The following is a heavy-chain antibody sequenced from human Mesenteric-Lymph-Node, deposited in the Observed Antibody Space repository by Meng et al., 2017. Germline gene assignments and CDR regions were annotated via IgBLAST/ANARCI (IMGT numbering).Heavy chain of an antibody. D-gene: IGHD1-14*01. CDR1: GDSISRGSYY. CDR2: IYHSGST. CDR3: ARDSEPGYYFDY. V-gene: IGHV4-31*03. Sequence: QVQLQESGPGLVKPSQTLSLTCTVSGDSISRGSYYWNWIRQDPGKGLEWIGYIYHSGSTYYSPSLKSRVVTSVDTSKNQFSLRLSSVTAADTAIYYCARDSEPGYYFDYWGQGILVTVYS. J-gene: IGHJ4*02.